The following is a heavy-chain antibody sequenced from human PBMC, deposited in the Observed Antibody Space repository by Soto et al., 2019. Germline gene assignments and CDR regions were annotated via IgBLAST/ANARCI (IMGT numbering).Heavy chain of an antibody. CDR3: SVGFLEWNDFDY. V-gene: IGHV4-39*01. D-gene: IGHD3-3*01. CDR1: GGSISSSSYY. CDR2: IYYSGST. Sequence: SETLSLTCTVSGGSISSSSYYWGWIRQPPGKGLEWIGSIYYSGSTYYNPSLKSRVTISVDTSKNQFSLKLSSVTAADTAVYYCSVGFLEWNDFDYWGQGTLVTVSS. J-gene: IGHJ4*02.